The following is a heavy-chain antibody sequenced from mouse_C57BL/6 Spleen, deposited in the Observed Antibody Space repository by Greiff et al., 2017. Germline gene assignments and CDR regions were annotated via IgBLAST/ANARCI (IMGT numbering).Heavy chain of an antibody. V-gene: IGHV1-5*01. CDR2: IYPGNSDT. Sequence: VQLKPSGTVLSRPGASVKMSCKTSGYTFTSYWMHWVKQRPGQGLEWIGAIYPGNSDTSYNQKFKGTANLTAVTSASTAYMELSSLTNEDSAVYYCTKPYSNYEGFAYWGQGTLVTVSA. J-gene: IGHJ3*01. D-gene: IGHD2-5*01. CDR3: TKPYSNYEGFAY. CDR1: GYTFTSYW.